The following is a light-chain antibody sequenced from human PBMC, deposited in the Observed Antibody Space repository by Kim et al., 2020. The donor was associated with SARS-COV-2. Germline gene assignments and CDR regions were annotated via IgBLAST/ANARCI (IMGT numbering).Light chain of an antibody. CDR3: QSYNRSNVV. V-gene: IGLV6-57*03. CDR2: EDD. J-gene: IGLJ3*02. Sequence: GQTVTISCTRSSGSIDDNYVQWYQQRPGGAPTTVIYEDDQRPSGVSDRFSGSIDNSSNSASLTISGLKTEDEADYYCQSYNRSNVVFGGGTQLTVL. CDR1: SGSIDDNY.